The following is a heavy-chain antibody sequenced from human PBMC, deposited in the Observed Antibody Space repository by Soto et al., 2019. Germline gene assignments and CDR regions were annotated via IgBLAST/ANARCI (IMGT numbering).Heavy chain of an antibody. J-gene: IGHJ6*02. D-gene: IGHD3-10*01. CDR1: GCSISSYY. Sequence: QVQLQESGPGLVKTSETLSLTCTVSGCSISSYYWSWIRQPPGKGLELIGYIYYSGSTNYNPSLKSRVTISVDTSKNQFSLKLSAVAAADTAVYYCAREGVGFVGFSYGMDVWGQGTTVTVSS. V-gene: IGHV4-59*01. CDR2: IYYSGST. CDR3: AREGVGFVGFSYGMDV.